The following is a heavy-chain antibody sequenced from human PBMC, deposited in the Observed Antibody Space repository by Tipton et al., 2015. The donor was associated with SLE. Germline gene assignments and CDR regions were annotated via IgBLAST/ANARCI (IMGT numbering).Heavy chain of an antibody. D-gene: IGHD2-8*01. CDR2: INHSGST. Sequence: TLSLTCAVYGGSFSGYYWSWIRQPPGKGLEWIGEINHSGSTNYNPSLKSRVTISVDTSKNQFSLKLSSVTAADTAVYYCARPTECTNGVCSLPGYFQHWGQGTLVTVSS. J-gene: IGHJ1*01. CDR3: ARPTECTNGVCSLPGYFQH. V-gene: IGHV4-34*01. CDR1: GGSFSGYY.